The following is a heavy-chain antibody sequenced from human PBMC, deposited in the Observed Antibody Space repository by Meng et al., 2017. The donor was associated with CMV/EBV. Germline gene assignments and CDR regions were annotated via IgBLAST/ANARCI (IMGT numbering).Heavy chain of an antibody. D-gene: IGHD3-10*01. Sequence: SVKVSCKASGYTFTSYNMHWVRQAPGQRPEWMGLVNPGNGNTKYSQKFQGRVTITRDTSASIAYMELSSLRSEDTAVYYCARDRGDSWGQGTLVTVSS. CDR1: GYTFTSYN. CDR3: ARDRGDS. J-gene: IGHJ4*02. CDR2: VNPGNGNT. V-gene: IGHV1-3*01.